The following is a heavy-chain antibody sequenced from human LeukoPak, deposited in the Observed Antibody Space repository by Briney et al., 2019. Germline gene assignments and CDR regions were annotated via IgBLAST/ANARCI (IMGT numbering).Heavy chain of an antibody. CDR1: GGSISSYY. D-gene: IGHD3-10*01. V-gene: IGHV4-4*07. Sequence: SETLSLTCTVSGGSISSYYWSWIRQPAGKGLEWIGRIYTSGSTNYNPSLKSRVTMSVDTSKNQFSLKLSSVTAADTAVYYCARQYYYGSGSYSDYWGQGTLVTVSS. J-gene: IGHJ4*02. CDR3: ARQYYYGSGSYSDY. CDR2: IYTSGST.